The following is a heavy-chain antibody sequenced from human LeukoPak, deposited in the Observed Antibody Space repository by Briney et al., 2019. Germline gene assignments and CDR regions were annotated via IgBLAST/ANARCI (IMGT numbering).Heavy chain of an antibody. CDR1: GYTFTDYY. Sequence: ASVKVSCKASGYTFTDYYIHWVRQAPGQGLEWMGWINPNIGGTNYARNFQGRVTMTSDTSISAAYMDLSSLTSDDTAVYYCARSNYGGQGAGDNWFDPWGQGTLVTVSS. CDR2: INPNIGGT. V-gene: IGHV1-2*02. J-gene: IGHJ5*02. D-gene: IGHD4-23*01. CDR3: ARSNYGGQGAGDNWFDP.